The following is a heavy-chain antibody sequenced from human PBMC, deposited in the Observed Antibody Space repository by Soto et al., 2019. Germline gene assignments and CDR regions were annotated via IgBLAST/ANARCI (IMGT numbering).Heavy chain of an antibody. J-gene: IGHJ3*02. D-gene: IGHD1-26*01. CDR2: IYYSGST. Sequence: SETLSLTCTVSGGSISSGDYYWSWIRQHPGKGLEWIGYIYYSGSTYYNPSLKSRVTISVDTSKNQFSLKLSSVTAADTAVYYCARDGAPPYRAFDIWGQGTMVTVSS. CDR1: GGSISSGDYY. CDR3: ARDGAPPYRAFDI. V-gene: IGHV4-31*03.